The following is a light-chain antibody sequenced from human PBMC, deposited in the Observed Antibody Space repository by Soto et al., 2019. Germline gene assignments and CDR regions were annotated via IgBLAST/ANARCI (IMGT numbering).Light chain of an antibody. J-gene: IGLJ1*01. CDR3: RSYTSTSTRV. Sequence: QSALTQPASVSGSPGQSITISCTGTSGDVGAYNYVSWYQQHPGKAPKLMIYDVSNRPSGVSNRFSGSKSGNTASLTISGLQPEDEADYYSRSYTSTSTRVFGTGTKLTVL. V-gene: IGLV2-14*01. CDR1: SGDVGAYNY. CDR2: DVS.